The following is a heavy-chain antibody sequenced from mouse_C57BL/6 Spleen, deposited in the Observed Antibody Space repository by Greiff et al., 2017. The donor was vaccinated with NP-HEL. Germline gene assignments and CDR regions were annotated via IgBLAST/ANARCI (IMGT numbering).Heavy chain of an antibody. D-gene: IGHD2-5*01. J-gene: IGHJ2*01. CDR2: IYPGDGDT. CDR3: ARYSNYHFDY. CDR1: GYAFSSSW. Sequence: QVQLKQSGPELVKPGASVKISCKASGYAFSSSWMNWVKQRPGKGLEWIGRIYPGDGDTNYNGKFKGKATLTADQSSSTAYMQLSSLTSEDSAVYFCARYSNYHFDYWGQGTTLTVSS. V-gene: IGHV1-82*01.